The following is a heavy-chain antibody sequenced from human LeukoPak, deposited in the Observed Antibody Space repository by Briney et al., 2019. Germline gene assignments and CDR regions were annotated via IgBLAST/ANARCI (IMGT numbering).Heavy chain of an antibody. V-gene: IGHV3-33*01. CDR2: IWYDGSNK. CDR3: ARGAKRGYSGYAAGY. J-gene: IGHJ4*02. D-gene: IGHD5-12*01. CDR1: GFTFSSYG. Sequence: GGSLRLSCAASGFTFSSYGMHWVRQAPGKGLEWVAVIWYDGSNKYYADSVKGRFTISRDNSKNTLYLQMNSLRAEDTAVYYCARGAKRGYSGYAAGYWGQGTLVTVSS.